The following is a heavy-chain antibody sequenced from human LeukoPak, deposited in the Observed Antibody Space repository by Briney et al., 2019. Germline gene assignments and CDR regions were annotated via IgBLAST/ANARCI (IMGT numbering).Heavy chain of an antibody. J-gene: IGHJ5*02. D-gene: IGHD2-21*02. CDR3: ARHMGYCGGDCRPNWFDP. CDR2: IYYSGST. CDR1: GGSISRSSYY. Sequence: PSETLSLTCTVSGGSISRSSYYWGWIRQPPGKGLEWIVSIYYSGSTYYNPSLKSRVTISVDTSKNRFSLKLSSVTAADTAVYYCARHMGYCGGDCRPNWFDPWGQGTLVTVSS. V-gene: IGHV4-39*01.